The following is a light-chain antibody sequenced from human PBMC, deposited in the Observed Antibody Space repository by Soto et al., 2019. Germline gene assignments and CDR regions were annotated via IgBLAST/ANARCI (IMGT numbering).Light chain of an antibody. J-gene: IGKJ2*01. CDR3: QLFVSLPLSI. V-gene: IGKV3-20*01. CDR2: GAT. Sequence: DIVLTQSPGTLSLSPGERATLSCRASQSVRSSFLAWYRQKPGQAPRLLIYGATTRATGIPDRISGSGSGTDSSLPISRLGPKDFAVYSWQLFVSLPLSILGRGTKPE. CDR1: QSVRSSF.